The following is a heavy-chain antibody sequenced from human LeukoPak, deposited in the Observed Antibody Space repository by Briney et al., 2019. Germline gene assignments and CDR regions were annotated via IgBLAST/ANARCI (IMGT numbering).Heavy chain of an antibody. J-gene: IGHJ4*02. CDR3: ARDRSGSYLPYYFDY. Sequence: SVKVSCKASGGTFSSYAISWVRQAPGQGLEWMGGIIPIFGTANYAQKFQGRVTITADESTSTAYMELSSLRSEGTAVYYCARDRSGSYLPYYFDYWGQGTLVTVSS. V-gene: IGHV1-69*13. D-gene: IGHD1-26*01. CDR2: IIPIFGTA. CDR1: GGTFSSYA.